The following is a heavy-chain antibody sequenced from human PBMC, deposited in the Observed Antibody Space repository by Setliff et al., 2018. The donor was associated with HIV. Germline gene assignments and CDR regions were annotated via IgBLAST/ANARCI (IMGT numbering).Heavy chain of an antibody. J-gene: IGHJ4*01. CDR3: ARVLKGYSSGYYYFDY. V-gene: IGHV1-69*10. CDR2: IIPILNVA. D-gene: IGHD3-22*01. Sequence: ASVKVSCKTSRGTFTTYAFSWVRQAPGQGLEWMGGIIPILNVAKYPQKFHGRVTITADKSTSTVYMELSSLRSEDTAMYYCARVLKGYSSGYYYFDYWGHGTLVTVSS. CDR1: RGTFTTYA.